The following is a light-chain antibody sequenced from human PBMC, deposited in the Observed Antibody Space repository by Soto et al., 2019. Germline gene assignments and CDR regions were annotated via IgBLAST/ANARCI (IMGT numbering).Light chain of an antibody. CDR3: QQYSSSPPDT. V-gene: IGKV3-20*01. CDR2: GAS. CDR1: QSLDSKD. J-gene: IGKJ2*01. Sequence: EIVLTQSPGTLSLSPGERATLSCRASQSLDSKDFAWYQQTPGQAPRLLIYGASSRATAIPNRFSGSGSGTDFTLTISRLQPEDFAVYYCQQYSSSPPDTFGQGTKLAIK.